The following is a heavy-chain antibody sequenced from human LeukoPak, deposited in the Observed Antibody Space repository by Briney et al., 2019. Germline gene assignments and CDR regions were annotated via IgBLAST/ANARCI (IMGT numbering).Heavy chain of an antibody. V-gene: IGHV3-11*01. CDR1: GFTFSDYY. D-gene: IGHD1-26*01. Sequence: GGSLRLSCAASGFTFSDYYMSWIRQAPGKGLEWVSYISTSGSTIYYADSVKGRFTISRDNAKNSLYLQMNSLRAEDTAVYYCARGERELPDYYGMDVWGQGTTVTVSS. CDR2: ISTSGSTI. CDR3: ARGERELPDYYGMDV. J-gene: IGHJ6*02.